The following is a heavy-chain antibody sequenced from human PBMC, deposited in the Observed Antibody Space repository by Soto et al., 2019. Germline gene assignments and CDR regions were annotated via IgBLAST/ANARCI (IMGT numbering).Heavy chain of an antibody. Sequence: PSETLSLTCTVSGGSVSSCSYYWSWIRQPPGKGLEWIGYIYYSGSTNYNPSLKSRVTISVDTSKNQFSLNLRSVTAADTAVYYCASMGYHYGSGSYPLDYWGQGTLVTVSS. D-gene: IGHD3-10*01. CDR3: ASMGYHYGSGSYPLDY. CDR1: GGSVSSCSYY. J-gene: IGHJ4*02. CDR2: IYYSGST. V-gene: IGHV4-61*01.